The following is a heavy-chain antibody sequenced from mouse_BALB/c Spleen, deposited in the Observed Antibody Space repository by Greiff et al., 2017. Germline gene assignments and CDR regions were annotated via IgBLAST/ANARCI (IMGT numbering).Heavy chain of an antibody. J-gene: IGHJ3*01. Sequence: EVQLQQSGGGLVQPGGSLKLSCAASGFDFSRYWMSWVRQAPGKGLEWIGEINPDSSTINYTPSLKDKFIISRDNAKNTLYLQMSKVRSEDTALYYCARPEYGNPAWFAYWGQGTLVTVSA. D-gene: IGHD2-10*02. CDR1: GFDFSRYW. CDR3: ARPEYGNPAWFAY. CDR2: INPDSSTI. V-gene: IGHV4-1*02.